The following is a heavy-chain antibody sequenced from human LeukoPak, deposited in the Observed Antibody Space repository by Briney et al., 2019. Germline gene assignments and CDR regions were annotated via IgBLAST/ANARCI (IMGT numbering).Heavy chain of an antibody. D-gene: IGHD3-3*01. CDR1: GLSFSDYA. CDR2: ISGRGGST. CDR3: AKGGQNFDFWRFDY. Sequence: GGSLRLSCEASGLSFSDYAMSWVRQAPGKGLEWVSSISGRGGSTYYADFVKDRASISRDNSKNPVYLRLNSLRAEDSAVYFCAKGGQNFDFWRFDYWGQGTVVTVSS. V-gene: IGHV3-23*01. J-gene: IGHJ4*02.